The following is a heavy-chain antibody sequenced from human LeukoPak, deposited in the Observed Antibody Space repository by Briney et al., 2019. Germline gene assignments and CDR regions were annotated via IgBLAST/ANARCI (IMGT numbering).Heavy chain of an antibody. Sequence: GGSLRLSCATSGFTFSGYWMHWVHQVPGKGLVWVSRINSEGTIISYADSVKGRFTFSRDNARKTLYLQMNSLRTEDTAVYYCVRALGDYWGQGTLVTVSS. CDR1: GFTFSGYW. V-gene: IGHV3-74*01. D-gene: IGHD7-27*01. CDR2: INSEGTII. J-gene: IGHJ4*02. CDR3: VRALGDY.